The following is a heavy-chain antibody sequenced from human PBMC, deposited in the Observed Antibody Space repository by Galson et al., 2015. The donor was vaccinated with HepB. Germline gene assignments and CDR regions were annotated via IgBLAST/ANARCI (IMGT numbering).Heavy chain of an antibody. V-gene: IGHV3-11*06. J-gene: IGHJ4*02. CDR2: ISSGSADS. CDR1: GFTFSDYY. CDR3: ARVDGNWNDAGFDN. D-gene: IGHD1-20*01. Sequence: SLRLSCAASGFTFSDYYMSWIRQAPGKGLQWISYISSGSADSQYADSVRGRFTISRDNARNSLSLQMNSLRVEDTALYYCARVDGNWNDAGFDNWGQGTLVTVSS.